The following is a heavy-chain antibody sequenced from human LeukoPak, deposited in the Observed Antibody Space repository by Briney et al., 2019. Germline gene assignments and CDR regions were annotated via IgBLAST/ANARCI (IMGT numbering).Heavy chain of an antibody. Sequence: GGSLRLSCAASGFSFSSYWMTWVRHVPGKGLEWVANIKQDGSKKNYVDSVKGRFTISRDNAENSLYLQMNSLRAEDTAVYYCAREAHAFDVWGQGTTVIVS. CDR3: AREAHAFDV. CDR2: IKQDGSKK. CDR1: GFSFSSYW. V-gene: IGHV3-7*01. J-gene: IGHJ3*01.